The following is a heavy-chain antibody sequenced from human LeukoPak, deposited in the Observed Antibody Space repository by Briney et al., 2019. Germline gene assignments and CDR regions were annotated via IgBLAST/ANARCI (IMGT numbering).Heavy chain of an antibody. CDR2: FSGSDGSA. CDR3: AKPLYNSGWYGGGDS. J-gene: IGHJ5*02. CDR1: GFTFSSYG. Sequence: GGSLRLSCAASGFTFSSYGMHWVRQAPGKGPEWVSGFSGSDGSAYYADSVKGRFTISRDNSKNTLYLQMNSLRADDTAIYYCAKPLYNSGWYGGGDSWGQGTLVTVSS. D-gene: IGHD6-19*01. V-gene: IGHV3-23*01.